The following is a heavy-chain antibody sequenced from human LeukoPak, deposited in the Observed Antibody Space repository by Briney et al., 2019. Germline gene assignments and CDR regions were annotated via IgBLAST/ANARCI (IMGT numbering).Heavy chain of an antibody. CDR1: GGSFSGYY. D-gene: IGHD3-10*02. CDR2: INHSGST. CDR3: AAHDYVYGSLDL. J-gene: IGHJ5*02. V-gene: IGHV4-34*01. Sequence: SETLSLTCAVYGGSFSGYYWSWIRQPPGKGLEWIGEINHSGSTNYNPSLKSRVTISVDTSKNQFSLRLSSVTAADTAVYYCAAHDYVYGSLDLWGQGTPVTVSS.